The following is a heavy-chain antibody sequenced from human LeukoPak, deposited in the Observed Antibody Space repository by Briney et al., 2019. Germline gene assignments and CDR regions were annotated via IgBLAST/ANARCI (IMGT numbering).Heavy chain of an antibody. CDR3: ARHWSKNPPGY. V-gene: IGHV4-39*01. CDR1: GGSISSSSHY. CDR2: IYYSGST. D-gene: IGHD7-27*01. Sequence: SETLSLTCTVSGGSISSSSHYWGWIRQPPGKGLEWIGNIYYSGSTYYNPSLKSRIIISVDTSKNQFSLKLSSVTAADTAVYYCARHWSKNPPGYWSQGTLVTVSS. J-gene: IGHJ4*02.